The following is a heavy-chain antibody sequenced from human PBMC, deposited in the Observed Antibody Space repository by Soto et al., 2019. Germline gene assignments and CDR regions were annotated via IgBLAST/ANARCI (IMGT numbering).Heavy chain of an antibody. J-gene: IGHJ3*02. Sequence: ASVKVSCKASGYTFTSYGISWVRQATGQGLEWMGWMNPNSGNTGYAQKFQGRVTMTRNTSISTAYMELSSLRSEDTAVYYCARGGTLRYFDRLLSANEAFDIWGQGTMVTVS. V-gene: IGHV1-8*02. D-gene: IGHD3-9*01. CDR3: ARGGTLRYFDRLLSANEAFDI. CDR2: MNPNSGNT. CDR1: GYTFTSYG.